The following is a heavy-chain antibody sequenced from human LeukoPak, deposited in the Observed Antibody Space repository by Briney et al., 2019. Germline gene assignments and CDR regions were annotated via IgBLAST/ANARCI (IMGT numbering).Heavy chain of an antibody. D-gene: IGHD3-3*01. V-gene: IGHV3-21*01. J-gene: IGHJ4*02. Sequence: GGSLRLSCAASGFTFSSYSMNWVRQAPGKGLEWVSSISSSSGYIYYADSMKGRFTISRDNAKNSLYLQMNSLRAEDTAVYYCARDRVRFLEWLPPLDYWGQGTLVTVSS. CDR3: ARDRVRFLEWLPPLDY. CDR1: GFTFSSYS. CDR2: ISSSSGYI.